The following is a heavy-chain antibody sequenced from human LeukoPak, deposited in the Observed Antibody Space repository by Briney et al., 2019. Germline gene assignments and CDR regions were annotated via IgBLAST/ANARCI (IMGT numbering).Heavy chain of an antibody. V-gene: IGHV3-64*01. D-gene: IGHD2-21*01. Sequence: PGGSLRLSCAASGFTFSSYAMHWVRQAPGKGLEYVSAISSNGGSTYYANPVKGRFTISRDNSKNTLYLQMGSLRAEDMAVYYCARGVLGGDYYFDYWGQGTLVTVSS. CDR2: ISSNGGST. CDR3: ARGVLGGDYYFDY. CDR1: GFTFSSYA. J-gene: IGHJ4*02.